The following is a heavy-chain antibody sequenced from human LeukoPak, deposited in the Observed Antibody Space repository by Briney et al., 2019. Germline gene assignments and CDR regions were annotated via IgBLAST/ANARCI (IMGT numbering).Heavy chain of an antibody. CDR1: GGSISSYY. CDR2: IYYSGST. D-gene: IGHD3-10*01. Sequence: SETLSLTCTVSGGSISSYYWSWIRQPPGKGLEWIGYIYYSGSTNYNPSLKSRVTISVDTSKNQFSLKLSSVTAADTAVYYCARGRGGFGYYMDVWGKGTTVTVSS. J-gene: IGHJ6*03. V-gene: IGHV4-59*01. CDR3: ARGRGGFGYYMDV.